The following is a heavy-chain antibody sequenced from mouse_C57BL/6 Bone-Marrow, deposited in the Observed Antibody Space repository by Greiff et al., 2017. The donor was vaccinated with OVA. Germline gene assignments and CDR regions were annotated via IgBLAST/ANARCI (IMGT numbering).Heavy chain of an antibody. CDR3: ARHGSGSSYKFAY. CDR1: GFTFSSYG. J-gene: IGHJ3*01. D-gene: IGHD1-1*01. Sequence: EVHLVESGGDLVKPGGSLKLSCAASGFTFSSYGMSWVRQTPDKRLEWVATISSGGSYTYYPDSVKGRFTISRDNAKNTLYLQMSSLKSEDTAMYYCARHGSGSSYKFAYWGQGTLVTVSA. CDR2: ISSGGSYT. V-gene: IGHV5-6*01.